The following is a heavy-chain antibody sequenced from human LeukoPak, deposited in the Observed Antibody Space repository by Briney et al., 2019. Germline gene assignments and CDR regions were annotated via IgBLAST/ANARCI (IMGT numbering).Heavy chain of an antibody. Sequence: GGSLRLSCAASGFTFTNAWMSWVRQAPGKGLEWIGRIKSKTDGGTTDYAAPVKGRFTISRDDSENTLYLQMNSLKTEDTAVYFCTTETDWYFDLWGRGTLVTVSS. CDR2: IKSKTDGGTT. V-gene: IGHV3-15*01. CDR1: GFTFTNAW. J-gene: IGHJ2*01. CDR3: TTETDWYFDL.